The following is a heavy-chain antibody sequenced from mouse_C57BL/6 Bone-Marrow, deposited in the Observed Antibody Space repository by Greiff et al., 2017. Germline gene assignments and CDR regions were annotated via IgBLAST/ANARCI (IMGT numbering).Heavy chain of an antibody. V-gene: IGHV1-58*01. J-gene: IGHJ3*01. CDR1: GYTFTSYG. Sequence: VQLQQPGAELVKPGASVKLSCKASGYTFTSYGINWVKQRPGQGLEWIGYIYIRNGYTEYNEKFKGKATLTSDTSSSTAYMQLSSLTSEDSAIYFCARSSYYYGPAWFAYWGQGTLVTVSA. CDR3: ARSSYYYGPAWFAY. CDR2: IYIRNGYT. D-gene: IGHD1-1*01.